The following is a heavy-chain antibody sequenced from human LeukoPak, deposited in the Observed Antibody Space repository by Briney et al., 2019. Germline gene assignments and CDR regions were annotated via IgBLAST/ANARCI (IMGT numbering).Heavy chain of an antibody. D-gene: IGHD3-22*01. CDR1: GGSISSSSYY. CDR2: IYYSGST. CDR3: ARDSGWGYYDSSGYYPKGNYFDY. J-gene: IGHJ4*02. V-gene: IGHV4-39*07. Sequence: SETLSLTCTVSGGSISSSSYYWGWIRQPPGKGLEWIGSIYYSGSTYYNPSLKSRVTISVDTSENQFSLKLSSVTAADTAVYYCARDSGWGYYDSSGYYPKGNYFDYWGQGTLVTVSS.